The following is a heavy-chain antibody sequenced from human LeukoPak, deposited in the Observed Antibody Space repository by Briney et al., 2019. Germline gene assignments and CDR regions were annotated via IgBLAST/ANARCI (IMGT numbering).Heavy chain of an antibody. CDR2: IKSKTDGGTT. CDR1: GFTFSNAW. D-gene: IGHD2-15*01. V-gene: IGHV3-15*01. Sequence: PGGSLRLSCAASGFTFSNAWMSWVRQAPGKGLEWVGRIKSKTDGGTTDYAAPVKGRFTISRDDSKNTLYLQMNSLKTEDTAVYYCTTEGDIVVVVAAPTNDYWGQGTLVTVSS. CDR3: TTEGDIVVVVAAPTNDY. J-gene: IGHJ4*02.